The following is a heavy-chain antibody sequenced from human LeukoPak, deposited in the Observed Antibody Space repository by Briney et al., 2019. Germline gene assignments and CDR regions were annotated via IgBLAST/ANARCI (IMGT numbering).Heavy chain of an antibody. J-gene: IGHJ4*02. D-gene: IGHD3-3*01. CDR2: ISSSSSYI. Sequence: GGSLRLSCAASGFTFSSYSMNWDRQAPGKGLDLVSSISSSSSYIYYADSVKGRFTISRDNAKNSLYLQMNSLRAEDTAVYYCARDRTIFGVAPAPNYFDYWGQGTLVTVSS. CDR1: GFTFSSYS. CDR3: ARDRTIFGVAPAPNYFDY. V-gene: IGHV3-21*01.